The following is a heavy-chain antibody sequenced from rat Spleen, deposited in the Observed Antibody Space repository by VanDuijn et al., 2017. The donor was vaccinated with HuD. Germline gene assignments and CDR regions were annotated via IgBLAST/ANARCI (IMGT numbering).Heavy chain of an antibody. Sequence: EVQLQESGPGLVKPSQSLSLTCSVTGYSITTNYWGWIRKFPGNKMEWMGYINYIVSTNYNPSLKSRISITRDTSKNQFFLQVNSVTTEDTATYYCARHGYNSYFDYWGQGVMVTVSS. D-gene: IGHD1-9*01. CDR2: INYIVST. CDR3: ARHGYNSYFDY. CDR1: GYSITTNY. V-gene: IGHV3-1*01. J-gene: IGHJ2*01.